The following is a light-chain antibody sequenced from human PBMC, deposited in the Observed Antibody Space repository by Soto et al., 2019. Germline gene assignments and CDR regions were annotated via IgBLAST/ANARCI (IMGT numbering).Light chain of an antibody. V-gene: IGLV1-40*01. Sequence: QSVLTQPPSVSGAPGQRVTISCTGSSSNIGAHYHVHWYQQPPGTAPKLLIYGNNNRPSGVPDRFSRPKSGTSASLAITGLQAEDEAAYFSQSYAPSLRGTVFGGGTKLPVL. CDR2: GNN. CDR3: QSYAPSLRGTV. J-gene: IGLJ3*02. CDR1: SSNIGAHYH.